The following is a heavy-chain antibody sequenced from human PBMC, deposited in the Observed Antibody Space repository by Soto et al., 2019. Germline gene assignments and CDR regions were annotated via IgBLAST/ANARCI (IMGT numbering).Heavy chain of an antibody. Sequence: GXSVKGSCKASGYTFTSYDINWGRQATGQGLEWMGWMNPNSGNTGYAQKFQGRVTMTRNTSISTAYMELSSLRSEDTAVYYCARGAYSSSWTDNYYYYGMDVWGQGTTVTVSS. CDR3: ARGAYSSSWTDNYYYYGMDV. CDR1: GYTFTSYD. D-gene: IGHD6-13*01. V-gene: IGHV1-8*01. J-gene: IGHJ6*02. CDR2: MNPNSGNT.